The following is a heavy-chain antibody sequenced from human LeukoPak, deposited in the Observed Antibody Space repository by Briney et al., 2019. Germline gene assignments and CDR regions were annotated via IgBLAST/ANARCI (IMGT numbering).Heavy chain of an antibody. J-gene: IGHJ4*02. Sequence: SETLSLTCAVYGGSFSGYYWSWIRQPPGKGLEWIGEINHSGSTNYNPSLKSRVTISVDTSKNQFSLKLSSVTAADTAVYYCARGTYDFWSGYYPIDYWGQGTLVTVSS. CDR1: GGSFSGYY. CDR2: INHSGST. CDR3: ARGTYDFWSGYYPIDY. V-gene: IGHV4-34*01. D-gene: IGHD3-3*01.